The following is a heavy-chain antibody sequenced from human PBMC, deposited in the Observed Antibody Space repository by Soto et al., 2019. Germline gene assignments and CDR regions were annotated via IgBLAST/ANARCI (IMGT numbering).Heavy chain of an antibody. V-gene: IGHV3-9*01. Sequence: GGSLRLSCAASGFTFDDYAMHWVRQAPGKGLEWVSGISWNSNSIGYADSVKDRFTISRDNAKNSLYLQMNSLRAEDAALYYCARGAYYYDSSGYYYDRSFDSWGQGTLVTVSS. J-gene: IGHJ4*02. D-gene: IGHD3-22*01. CDR3: ARGAYYYDSSGYYYDRSFDS. CDR1: GFTFDDYA. CDR2: ISWNSNSI.